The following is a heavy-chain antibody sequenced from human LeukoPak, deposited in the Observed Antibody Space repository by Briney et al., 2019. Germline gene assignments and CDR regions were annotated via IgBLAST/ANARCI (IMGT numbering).Heavy chain of an antibody. D-gene: IGHD1-26*01. CDR1: GGSISSGDYS. Sequence: PSQTLSLTCTVSGGSISSGDYSWSWIRQPPGKGLEWIGYIYYSGSTNYNPSLKSRVTISVDTSKNQFSLKLSSVTAADTAVYYCATDGSYSGAAAYWGQGTLVTVSS. CDR3: ATDGSYSGAAAY. J-gene: IGHJ4*02. CDR2: IYYSGST. V-gene: IGHV4-61*08.